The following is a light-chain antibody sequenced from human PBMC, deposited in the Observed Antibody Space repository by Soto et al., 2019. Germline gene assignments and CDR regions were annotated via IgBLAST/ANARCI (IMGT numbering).Light chain of an antibody. CDR1: ERLSSVY. CDR2: GAS. V-gene: IGKV3-20*01. Sequence: IVLTQSRGTLSLSPGEGATRSCMARERLSSVYLAWYQQRPGQPPRLLIYGASNRATGIPARFSGSGSGTDFTLIINSLEPEDVAIYYCQQYGGSPRITFGQGTRLEIK. J-gene: IGKJ5*01. CDR3: QQYGGSPRIT.